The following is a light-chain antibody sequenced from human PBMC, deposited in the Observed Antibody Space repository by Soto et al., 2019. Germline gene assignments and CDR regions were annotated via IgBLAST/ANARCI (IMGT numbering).Light chain of an antibody. Sequence: EIVMTQSPATLSVSLGERATLFCRASQSVSSNLAWYQQRPGQAPRLLIYGASTRATGIPARFSGSGSGTEFTLTISGLQSEDFAVYYCQQYNNWPPWTFGQGTKVEIK. V-gene: IGKV3-15*01. CDR2: GAS. J-gene: IGKJ1*01. CDR3: QQYNNWPPWT. CDR1: QSVSSN.